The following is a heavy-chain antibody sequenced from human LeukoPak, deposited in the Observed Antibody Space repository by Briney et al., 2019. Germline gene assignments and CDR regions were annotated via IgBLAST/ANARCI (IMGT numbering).Heavy chain of an antibody. J-gene: IGHJ6*03. CDR2: ISAYNGNT. CDR3: AREGVVVPAAIGCYMDV. Sequence: ASVKVSCKASGYTFTSYGISWVRQAAGQGHEWMGWISAYNGNTNYAQKVQGRVTMTRDTSISTAYMELSRLRSDDTAVYYCAREGVVVPAAIGCYMDVWGKGTTVTISS. CDR1: GYTFTSYG. V-gene: IGHV1-18*01. D-gene: IGHD2-2*01.